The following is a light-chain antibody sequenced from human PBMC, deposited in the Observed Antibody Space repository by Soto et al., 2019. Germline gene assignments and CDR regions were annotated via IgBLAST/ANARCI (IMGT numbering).Light chain of an antibody. CDR2: GAS. J-gene: IGKJ1*01. CDR1: QSVSSN. Sequence: EIVMTQSPATLSVSPGARATLSCRASQSVSSNLAWYQQTTGQAPRILIYGASTRATGIPARFSGSGSGTEFTLTISSLQSEDFAVYYCQQYNNWPPKWTFGQGTKVDIK. V-gene: IGKV3-15*01. CDR3: QQYNNWPPKWT.